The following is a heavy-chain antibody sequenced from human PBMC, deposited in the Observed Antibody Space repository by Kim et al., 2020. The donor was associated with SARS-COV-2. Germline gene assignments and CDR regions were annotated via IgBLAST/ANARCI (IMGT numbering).Heavy chain of an antibody. CDR2: IGTAGDT. CDR1: GFTFSSYD. D-gene: IGHD6-13*01. J-gene: IGHJ3*02. CDR3: ARGYSSSWYWAFDI. Sequence: GGSLRLSCAASGFTFSSYDMHWVRQATGKGLEWVSAIGTAGDTYYPGSVKGRFTISRENAKNSLYLQMNSLGAGATAVYYCARGYSSSWYWAFDIWGQGTMVTVSS. V-gene: IGHV3-13*01.